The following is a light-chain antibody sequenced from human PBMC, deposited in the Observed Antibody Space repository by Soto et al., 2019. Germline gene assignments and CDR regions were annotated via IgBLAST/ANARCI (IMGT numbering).Light chain of an antibody. V-gene: IGLV1-44*01. CDR1: SSNIGSNT. CDR3: AAWDDSLNGPV. J-gene: IGLJ2*01. CDR2: SNN. Sequence: QSVLTQPPSASGTPGQRVTISCSGSSSNIGSNTVNWYQQLPGTAPKLLIYSNNQRPSWVPDRVSGSKSGTSASLSISGLQSEDEADYYCAAWDDSLNGPVFGGGTKLTVL.